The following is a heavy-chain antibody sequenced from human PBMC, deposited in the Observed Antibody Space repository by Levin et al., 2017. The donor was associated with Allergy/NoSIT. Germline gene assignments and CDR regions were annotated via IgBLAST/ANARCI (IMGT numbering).Heavy chain of an antibody. Sequence: GGSLRLSCAASGFTFSSYSMNWVRQAPGKGLEWVSSISSSSSYIYYADSVKGRFTISRDNAKNSLYLQMNSLRAEDTAVYYCARSSRERAAAGTCFDYWGQGTLVTVSS. CDR3: ARSSRERAAAGTCFDY. D-gene: IGHD6-13*01. V-gene: IGHV3-21*01. CDR2: ISSSSSYI. CDR1: GFTFSSYS. J-gene: IGHJ4*02.